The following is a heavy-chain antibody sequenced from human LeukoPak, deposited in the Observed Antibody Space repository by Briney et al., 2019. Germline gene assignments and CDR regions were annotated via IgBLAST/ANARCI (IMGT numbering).Heavy chain of an antibody. D-gene: IGHD4-11*01. J-gene: IGHJ3*02. CDR1: GGSISSYY. Sequence: SETLSLTCTVSGGSISSYYWSWVRHPPRKGLWWVGYIYYSVSNNYNPCLKSRITISVHTAKNQFSLKLSSVTAADTAVYFCARDEADSNYSAFDIWGQGTMVTVSS. CDR2: IYYSVSN. CDR3: ARDEADSNYSAFDI. V-gene: IGHV4-59*01.